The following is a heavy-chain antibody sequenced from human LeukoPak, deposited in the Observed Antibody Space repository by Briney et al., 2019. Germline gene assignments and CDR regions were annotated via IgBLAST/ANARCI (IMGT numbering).Heavy chain of an antibody. D-gene: IGHD6-13*01. Sequence: GASVKVSCKASGYTFTGYYMHWVRQAPGQGLEWMGWINPNSGGTNYAQKFQGRVTMTRDTSISTAYMELSRLRSDDTAVYYCARDGYSSSWYSDYWGQGTLVTVSS. J-gene: IGHJ4*02. V-gene: IGHV1-2*02. CDR1: GYTFTGYY. CDR3: ARDGYSSSWYSDY. CDR2: INPNSGGT.